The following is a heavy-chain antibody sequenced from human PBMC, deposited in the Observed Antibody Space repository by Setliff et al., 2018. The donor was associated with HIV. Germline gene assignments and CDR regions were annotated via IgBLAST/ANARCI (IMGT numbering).Heavy chain of an antibody. V-gene: IGHV1-69*06. CDR2: IIPIFGTA. D-gene: IGHD2-21*02. Sequence: GASVKVSCKASGGTFSSYAISWVRQAPGQGLEWMGGIIPIFGTANYAQKFQGRVTITADKSTSTAYMELSSLRSEDTAVYYCARRFGTVVTPRAFDIWGQGTMVTVSS. CDR1: GGTFSSYA. J-gene: IGHJ3*02. CDR3: ARRFGTVVTPRAFDI.